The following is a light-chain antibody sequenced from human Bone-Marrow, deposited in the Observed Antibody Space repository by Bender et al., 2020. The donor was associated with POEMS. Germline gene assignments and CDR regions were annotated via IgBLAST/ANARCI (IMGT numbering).Light chain of an antibody. CDR3: LAWHSSTVV. CDR2: QDS. J-gene: IGLJ2*01. V-gene: IGLV3-1*01. CDR1: KLGDKY. Sequence: SYELTQPPSVSVSPGQTASITCSGDKLGDKYACWYQQKPGQSPVLVIYQDSKRPSGIPERFSGSNSGNTATLTISGTQAMDEADYYCLAWHSSTVVFGGGTKLTVL.